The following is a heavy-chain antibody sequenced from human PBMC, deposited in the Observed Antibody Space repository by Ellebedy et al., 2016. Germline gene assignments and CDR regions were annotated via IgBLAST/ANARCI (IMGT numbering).Heavy chain of an antibody. J-gene: IGHJ4*02. CDR1: GLTFSNAW. CDR3: TNEKDGSFDY. D-gene: IGHD5-24*01. Sequence: GGSLRLSCAASGLTFSNAWVNWVRQTPEKGLEWVGLSKRKTDGGTTHYAAPVKGRFTISRDDSKNMVYLEMNSLKIEDTAVYYCTNEKDGSFDYWGQGTLVTVSS. V-gene: IGHV3-15*07. CDR2: SKRKTDGGTT.